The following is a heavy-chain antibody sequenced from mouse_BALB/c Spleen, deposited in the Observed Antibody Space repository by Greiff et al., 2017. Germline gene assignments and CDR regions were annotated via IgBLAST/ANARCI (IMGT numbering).Heavy chain of an antibody. CDR1: GYAFTNYL. CDR2: INPGSGGT. D-gene: IGHD2-2*01. J-gene: IGHJ3*01. CDR3: AREGGYDVGLAY. Sequence: VKLMESGAELVRPGTSVKVSCKASGYAFTNYLIEWVKQRPGQGLEWIGVINPGSGGTNYNEKFKGKATLTADKSSSNAYMQLSSLTSDDSAVYFCAREGGYDVGLAYWGQGTLVTVSA. V-gene: IGHV1-54*01.